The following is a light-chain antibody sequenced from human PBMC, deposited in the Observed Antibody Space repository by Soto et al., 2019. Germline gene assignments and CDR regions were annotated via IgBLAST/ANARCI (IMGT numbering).Light chain of an antibody. CDR3: AAWDGSLSAVL. CDR2: NNN. CDR1: SSSIGSNA. V-gene: IGLV1-44*01. Sequence: QSVLTQPPSASGTPGQRVTISCSGSSSSIGSNAVNWYQHIPGTAPKLLIHNNNQRPSGVPDRFSGSKSGTSASLTISGRQSEDEADYYCAAWDGSLSAVLFGGGTKVTGL. J-gene: IGLJ2*01.